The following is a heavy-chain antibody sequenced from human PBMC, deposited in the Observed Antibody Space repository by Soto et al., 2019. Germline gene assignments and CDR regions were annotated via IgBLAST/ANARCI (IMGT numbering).Heavy chain of an antibody. V-gene: IGHV1-3*01. Sequence: ASVKVSCKASGYTFTSYAMHWVRQAPGQRLEWMGWINAGNGNTKYSQKFQGRVTITRDTSASTAYMELSSLRSEDTAVYYCARDEGSSAGYDYWGQGTLVTVSS. CDR2: INAGNGNT. D-gene: IGHD6-6*01. CDR1: GYTFTSYA. J-gene: IGHJ4*02. CDR3: ARDEGSSAGYDY.